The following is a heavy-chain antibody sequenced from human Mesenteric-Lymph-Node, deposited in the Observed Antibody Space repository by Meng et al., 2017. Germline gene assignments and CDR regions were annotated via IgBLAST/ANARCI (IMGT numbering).Heavy chain of an antibody. CDR3: ASFDHIPRRNYFDY. V-gene: IGHV4-30-4*08. CDR2: IHHSGSA. CDR1: GASVNSGSYY. J-gene: IGHJ4*02. Sequence: VQLQESGPGLVRPSETLSLTCTVSGASVNSGSYYWSWIRQPPGKGLEWIGYIHHSGSAYYNPSLKSRVSISVDTSKNQFSLNLNSMTAADTAVYYCASFDHIPRRNYFDYWGQGTLVTVSS. D-gene: IGHD2-21*01.